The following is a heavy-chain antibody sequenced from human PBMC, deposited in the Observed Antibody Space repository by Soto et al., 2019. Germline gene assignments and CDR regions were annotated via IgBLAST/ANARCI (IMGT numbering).Heavy chain of an antibody. V-gene: IGHV4-59*08. CDR1: GGSISSYY. CDR3: ARTALTMVRGVPNYYYYMDV. D-gene: IGHD3-10*01. Sequence: SETLSLTCTVSGGSISSYYWSWIRQPPGKGLEWIGYIYYSGSTNYNPSLKSRVTISVDTSKNQFSLKLSSVPAADTAVYYCARTALTMVRGVPNYYYYMDVWGKGTTVTVSS. J-gene: IGHJ6*03. CDR2: IYYSGST.